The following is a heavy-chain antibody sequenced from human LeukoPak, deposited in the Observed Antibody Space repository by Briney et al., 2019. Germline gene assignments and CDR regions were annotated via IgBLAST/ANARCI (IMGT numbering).Heavy chain of an antibody. CDR3: ARAGDYCGGDCYSRGAYYFDY. CDR2: INPYTGGT. CDR1: GYTFTDYY. D-gene: IGHD2-21*02. J-gene: IGHJ4*02. V-gene: IGHV1-2*02. Sequence: RASVKVSCKASGYTFTDYYMHWVRQAPGQGLEWMGWINPYTGGTNYAQKFQGRVTMTRDTSISTAYMELSRLRSDDTAVYYCARAGDYCGGDCYSRGAYYFDYWGQGTLVTASS.